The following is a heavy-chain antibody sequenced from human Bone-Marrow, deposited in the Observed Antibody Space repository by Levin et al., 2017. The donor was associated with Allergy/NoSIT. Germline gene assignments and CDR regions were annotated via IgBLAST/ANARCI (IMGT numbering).Heavy chain of an antibody. V-gene: IGHV3-11*01. CDR2: ITISGRTT. CDR1: GFTFSDYY. CDR3: VRGGGYNFYYFIMDV. D-gene: IGHD3-22*01. J-gene: IGHJ6*02. Sequence: GGSLRLSCAASGFTFSDYYMTWIRQAPGKGLEWVSSITISGRTTYYADSVKGRFTISRDNTKNSLYLQMNSLRADDTAVYYCVRGGGYNFYYFIMDVWGPGTTVTVSS.